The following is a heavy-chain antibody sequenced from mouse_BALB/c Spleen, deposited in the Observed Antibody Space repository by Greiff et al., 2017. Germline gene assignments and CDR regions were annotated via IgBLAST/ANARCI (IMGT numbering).Heavy chain of an antibody. CDR3: ARIINKDSYCYFDV. V-gene: IGHV1-63*02. Sequence: QVQLQQSGAELVRPGTSVKISCKASGYTFTNYWLGWVKQRPGHGLEWIGDIYPGGGYTNYKEKFKGKATLTADTSSSTTYMQLSSLTSEDSAVYFCARIINKDSYCYFDVWGAGTTVTVSS. J-gene: IGHJ1*01. CDR2: IYPGGGYT. CDR1: GYTFTNYW.